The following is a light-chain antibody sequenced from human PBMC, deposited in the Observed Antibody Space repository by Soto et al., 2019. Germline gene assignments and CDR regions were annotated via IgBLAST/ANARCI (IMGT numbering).Light chain of an antibody. CDR3: HNYDSYRWT. V-gene: IGKV1-5*01. CDR2: DAS. CDR1: QKINDW. J-gene: IGKJ1*01. Sequence: DIQMTQSPSTLSTSRGDRVTITCRASQKINDWLAWYQLQPGKAPRLLIFDASILASGVPSRFSGSGFGTTFTRTISSLQPDDFATYDCHNYDSYRWTFGQGTKV.